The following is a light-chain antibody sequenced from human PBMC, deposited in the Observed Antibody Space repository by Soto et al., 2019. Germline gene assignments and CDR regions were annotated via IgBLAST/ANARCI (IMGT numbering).Light chain of an antibody. Sequence: EMVLTQSPAPLSLSAGERATLSXRASHSVSRYLPWYQQKPGXAPRXXXYDXSNSANGSPASLSGSGSGTDFTRTISSLEPDDCDSYYWQQRSKGTETFGPGTKVDIK. J-gene: IGKJ3*01. CDR2: DXS. V-gene: IGKV3-11*01. CDR1: HSVSRY. CDR3: QQRSKGTET.